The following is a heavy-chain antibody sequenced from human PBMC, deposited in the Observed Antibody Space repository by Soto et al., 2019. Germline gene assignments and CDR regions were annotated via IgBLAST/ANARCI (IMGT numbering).Heavy chain of an antibody. CDR1: GYTFTSYG. D-gene: IGHD3-10*01. CDR3: AREMVRGVGSDY. J-gene: IGHJ4*02. Sequence: ASVKVSCKASGYTFTSYGISWVRQAPGQGLEWMGWISTYNVNTKYAQKLQGRVTMTTDTSTSTAYMELRSLRSDDTAVFYCAREMVRGVGSDYWGQGTLVTVSS. V-gene: IGHV1-18*01. CDR2: ISTYNVNT.